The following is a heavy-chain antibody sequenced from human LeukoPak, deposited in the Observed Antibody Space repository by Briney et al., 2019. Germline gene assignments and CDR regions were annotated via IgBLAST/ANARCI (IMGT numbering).Heavy chain of an antibody. J-gene: IGHJ4*02. V-gene: IGHV4-31*03. Sequence: SETLSLTCTVSGGSISSGGYYWSWIRQHPGKGLEWIGYIYYSGSTNYNPSLKSRVTISVDTSKNQFSLKLSSVTAADTAVYYCARDRRGVTDYWGQGTLVTVSS. D-gene: IGHD1-26*01. CDR2: IYYSGST. CDR3: ARDRRGVTDY. CDR1: GGSISSGGYY.